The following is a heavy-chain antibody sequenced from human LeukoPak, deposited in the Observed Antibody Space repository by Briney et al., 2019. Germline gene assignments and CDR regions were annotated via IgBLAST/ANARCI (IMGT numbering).Heavy chain of an antibody. CDR3: ARDAKDIVVVVAAKAVRFDP. V-gene: IGHV1-18*01. D-gene: IGHD2-15*01. CDR1: GYTFTSYG. Sequence: ASVKVSCKASGYTFTSYGISWVRQAPGQGLEWMGWISAYNGNTNYAQKFQGRVTMTTDTSTSTAYMELRSLRSDDTAVYYCARDAKDIVVVVAAKAVRFDPSGQGTLVTVSS. CDR2: ISAYNGNT. J-gene: IGHJ5*02.